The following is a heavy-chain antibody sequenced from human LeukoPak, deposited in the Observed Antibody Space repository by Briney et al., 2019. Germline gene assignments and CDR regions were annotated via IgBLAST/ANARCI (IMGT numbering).Heavy chain of an antibody. Sequence: SETLSLTCTVSGGSISSYYWSWIRQPPGKGLEWIGYIYYSRSTNYNPSLKGRVTISVDTSKNQFSLKLSSMTAADTAVYYSTRERGGVHRAYAFDIRGKRIMVTVSS. CDR3: TRERGGVHRAYAFDI. J-gene: IGHJ3*02. CDR2: IYYSRST. D-gene: IGHD3-10*01. V-gene: IGHV4-59*01. CDR1: GGSISSYY.